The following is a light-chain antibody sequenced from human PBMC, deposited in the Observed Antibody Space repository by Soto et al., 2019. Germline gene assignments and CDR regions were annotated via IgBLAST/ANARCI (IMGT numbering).Light chain of an antibody. CDR3: CSYTTSGTPI. V-gene: IGLV2-14*01. CDR2: DVS. J-gene: IGLJ1*01. Sequence: QSVLTQPASVSGSPGQSITISCVGTSGDIGDYNYVSWYQQHPGKVPKVIIYDVSTRPSGVSYRFSGTKSGNTASLTVSGLQAEDEADYYCCSYTTSGTPIFGTGTKVTDL. CDR1: SGDIGDYNY.